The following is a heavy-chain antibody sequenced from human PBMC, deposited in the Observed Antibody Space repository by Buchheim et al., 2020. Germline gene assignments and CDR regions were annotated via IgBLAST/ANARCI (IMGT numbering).Heavy chain of an antibody. D-gene: IGHD2/OR15-2a*01. CDR1: GGTFSSYA. V-gene: IGHV1-46*01. CDR2: INPSGGST. Sequence: QVQLVQSGAEVKKPGSSVKVSCKASGGTFSSYAISWVRQAPGQGLEWMGIINPSGGSTSYAQKFQGRVTMTRDTSTSTYYMELSSLRSEDTAVYYCERGRRNIYYMDVWGKGTT. CDR3: ERGRRNIYYMDV. J-gene: IGHJ6*03.